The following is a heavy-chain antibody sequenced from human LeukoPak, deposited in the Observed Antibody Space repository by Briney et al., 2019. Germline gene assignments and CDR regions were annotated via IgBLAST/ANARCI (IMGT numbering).Heavy chain of an antibody. CDR2: ISYDGSKK. CDR1: GFTFCSYG. Sequence: GGSLRLSCAASGFTFCSYGMHWVGQAPGKGVEGVAVISYDGSKKYYADSVKGRFPISRDNSNNTLYLQMNSLRAEDTAVYYCANNNRYLTSPPGGYWGQGTLVTVSS. V-gene: IGHV3-30*18. D-gene: IGHD1-14*01. J-gene: IGHJ4*02. CDR3: ANNNRYLTSPPGGY.